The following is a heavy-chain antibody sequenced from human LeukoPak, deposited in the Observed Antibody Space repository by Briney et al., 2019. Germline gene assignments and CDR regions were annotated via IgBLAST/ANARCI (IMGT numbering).Heavy chain of an antibody. D-gene: IGHD4-23*01. J-gene: IGHJ6*03. CDR1: GYTFTSYD. CDR3: ARDRYPTVGDYYYYYYMDV. V-gene: IGHV1-8*03. CDR2: MNPNGGNT. Sequence: ASVKVSCKASGYTFTSYDINWVRQATGQGLEWMGWMNPNGGNTGYAQKFQGRVTITRNTSISTAYMELSSLRSEDTAVYYCARDRYPTVGDYYYYYYMDVWGKGTTVTVSS.